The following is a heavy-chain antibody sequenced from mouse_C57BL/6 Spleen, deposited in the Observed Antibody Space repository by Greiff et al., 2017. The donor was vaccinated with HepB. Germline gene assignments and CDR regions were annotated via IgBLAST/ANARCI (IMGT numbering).Heavy chain of an antibody. CDR1: GYSFTGYY. CDR2: INPSTGGT. Sequence: VHVKQSGPELVKPGASVKISCKASGYSFTGYYMNWVKQSPEKSLEWIGEINPSTGGTTYNQKFKAKATLTVDKSSSTAYMQLKSLTSEDSAVYYCAREDYGSSGYYYAMDYWGQGTSVTVSS. V-gene: IGHV1-42*01. CDR3: AREDYGSSGYYYAMDY. J-gene: IGHJ4*01. D-gene: IGHD1-1*01.